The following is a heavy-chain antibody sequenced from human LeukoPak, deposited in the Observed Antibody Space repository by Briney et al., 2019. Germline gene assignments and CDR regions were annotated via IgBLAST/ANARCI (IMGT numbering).Heavy chain of an antibody. J-gene: IGHJ6*02. V-gene: IGHV3-11*01. CDR2: ISNSGSDI. CDR3: ARGFDCSSTSCSCMDV. D-gene: IGHD2-2*01. CDR1: GFPFSVYY. Sequence: PGGSLRLSCAASGFPFSVYYMSWIRQPSGKGLEWVSYISNSGSDIYYADSVKGRFIISRDNAKNSLYLQMSSLRADDTAVYYCARGFDCSSTSCSCMDVWGQGTTVTVSS.